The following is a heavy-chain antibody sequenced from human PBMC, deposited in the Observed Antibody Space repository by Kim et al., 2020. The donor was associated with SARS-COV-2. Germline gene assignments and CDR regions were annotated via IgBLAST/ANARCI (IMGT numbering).Heavy chain of an antibody. CDR2: IAAGGDST. D-gene: IGHD2-21*02. Sequence: GGSLRLSCTASGFTFSLYAMTWVRQSPGKGLEWVSTIAAGGDSTFYADSVKGRFTISRDNSKNMLYLQMNSLGAGDTAVYHCAKERVVPATGDAFDIWGLGTMVTVSS. J-gene: IGHJ3*02. CDR3: AKERVVPATGDAFDI. CDR1: GFTFSLYA. V-gene: IGHV3-23*01.